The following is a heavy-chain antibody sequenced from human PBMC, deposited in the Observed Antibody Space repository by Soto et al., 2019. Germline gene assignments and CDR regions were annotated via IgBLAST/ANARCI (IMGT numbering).Heavy chain of an antibody. CDR3: ARDLQAGVDYVTWFAP. Sequence: QVQLVESGGGVVQPGGSLRLSCAASGFSISRSAMHWVRQAPGKGLEWVAVIAYDGSNKWYGDSAKGRFTTSRDNSKNPRNRQMKSLSGEDTAVYYCARDLQAGVDYVTWFAPGAREPWSPSPQ. J-gene: IGHJ5*02. CDR1: GFSISRSA. CDR2: IAYDGSNK. V-gene: IGHV3-30-3*01. D-gene: IGHD3-16*01.